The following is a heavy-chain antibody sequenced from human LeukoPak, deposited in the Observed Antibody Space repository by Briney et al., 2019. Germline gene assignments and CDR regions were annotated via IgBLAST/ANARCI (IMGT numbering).Heavy chain of an antibody. V-gene: IGHV1-46*01. D-gene: IGHD6-19*01. CDR3: ATDPYSSGLSWYFDL. CDR2: INPSGGST. CDR1: AYTFSRHY. J-gene: IGHJ2*01. Sequence: WASVKVSCKASAYTFSRHYMHWVRQAPGQGLEWMGIINPSGGSTSYAQNFQGRVTMSRDTSTSTAYMELSSLRSEDTAVYYCATDPYSSGLSWYFDLWGRGTLVTVSS.